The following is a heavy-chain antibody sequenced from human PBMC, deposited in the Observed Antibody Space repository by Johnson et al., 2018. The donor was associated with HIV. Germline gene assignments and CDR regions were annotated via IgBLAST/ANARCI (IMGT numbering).Heavy chain of an antibody. CDR2: ISYDGSNK. CDR3: ARGSHCSGDWCSPRTFDI. CDR1: GFTFSSYA. D-gene: IGHD2-21*02. J-gene: IGHJ3*02. V-gene: IGHV3-30*04. Sequence: QVQLVESGGGVVQPGRSLRLSCAASGFTFSSYAMHWVRQAPGKGLEWVAVISYDGSNKYYADSVKGRFTISRDNSKNMLYLQMNSLRAEDSATYYCARGSHCSGDWCSPRTFDIWGHGTMVTVSS.